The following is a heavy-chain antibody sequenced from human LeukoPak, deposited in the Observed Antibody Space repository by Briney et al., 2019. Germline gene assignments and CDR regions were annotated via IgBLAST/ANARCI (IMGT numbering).Heavy chain of an antibody. V-gene: IGHV1-2*02. Sequence: ASVKVSCKASGYTFTGYYMHWVRQAPGQGLEWMGWINPNSGGTNYAQKFQGRVTMTRDTSISTAYMELSRLRSDDTAVYYCARDSGSGTQGDYWGEATLVTVSS. J-gene: IGHJ4*02. D-gene: IGHD3-10*01. CDR3: ARDSGSGTQGDY. CDR1: GYTFTGYY. CDR2: INPNSGGT.